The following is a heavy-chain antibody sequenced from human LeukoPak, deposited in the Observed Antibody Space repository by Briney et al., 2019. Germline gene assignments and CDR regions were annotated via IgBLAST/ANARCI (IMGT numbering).Heavy chain of an antibody. V-gene: IGHV3-23*01. CDR1: GFTFSSYA. CDR3: AKTGRKLGRLNCSGGSCYSPFDY. CDR2: ISGSGGRT. J-gene: IGHJ4*02. D-gene: IGHD2-15*01. Sequence: GGSLRLSCAASGFTFSSYAMSWVRQAPGKGLEWVSAISGSGGRTYYADSVKGRFTISRDNSKNTLYLQMNSLRAEDTAVYYCAKTGRKLGRLNCSGGSCYSPFDYWGQGTLVTVSS.